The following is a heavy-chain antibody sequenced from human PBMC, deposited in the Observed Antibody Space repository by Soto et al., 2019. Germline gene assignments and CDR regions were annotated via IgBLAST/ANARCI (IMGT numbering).Heavy chain of an antibody. CDR1: GFTFSNYA. CDR2: VSGGGEST. V-gene: IGHV3-23*01. CDR3: ADLNYQWPPLG. D-gene: IGHD1-7*01. J-gene: IGHJ4*02. Sequence: EVQLLESGGDLVQPGGSLRLSCAASGFTFSNYAMNWVRQAPGKGLDWVSAVSGGGESTFYADSVKGRFTISRDNSRNTVDLPKTGLRAEDTAAYFRADLNYQWPPLGWGRGTLVTVSS.